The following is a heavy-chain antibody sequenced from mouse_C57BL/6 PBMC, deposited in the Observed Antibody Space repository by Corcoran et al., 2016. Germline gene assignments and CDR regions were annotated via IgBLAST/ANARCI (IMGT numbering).Heavy chain of an antibody. D-gene: IGHD2-3*01. V-gene: IGHV1-76*01. CDR2: IYPGSGNT. Sequence: QVQLKQSGAELVRPGASVKLSCKASGYTFTDYYINWVKQRPGQGLEWIARIYPGSGNTYYNEKFKGKATLTAEKSSSPAYMQLSSLTSEDSAVYFCARARAYDGYYYFDDWGQGTTLTVAS. J-gene: IGHJ2*01. CDR1: GYTFTDYY. CDR3: ARARAYDGYYYFDD.